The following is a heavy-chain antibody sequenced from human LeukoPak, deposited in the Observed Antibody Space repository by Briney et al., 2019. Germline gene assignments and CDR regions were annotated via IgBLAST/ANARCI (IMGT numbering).Heavy chain of an antibody. D-gene: IGHD1-26*01. V-gene: IGHV1-2*02. Sequence: ASVKVSCKASGYTFTGYYMHWVRQAPGQGLEWMGWINPNSGGTNYAQKFQGRVTMTRDTSISTAYMELSRLRSDDTAVYYCARDSGSYPKPHWFDPWGQGTLVTVSS. CDR3: ARDSGSYPKPHWFDP. CDR2: INPNSGGT. J-gene: IGHJ5*02. CDR1: GYTFTGYY.